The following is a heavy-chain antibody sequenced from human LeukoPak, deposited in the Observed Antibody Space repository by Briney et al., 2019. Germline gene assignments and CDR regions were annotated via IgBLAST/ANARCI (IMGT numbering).Heavy chain of an antibody. CDR1: GFTFDDYA. D-gene: IGHD5-12*01. J-gene: IGHJ4*02. Sequence: GGSLRLSCAASGFTFDDYALHWVRQPPGKGLECVSLISGDGSITYYADSVKGRFTISRDNSKNSLYLQMNSLRTEDTALYYCAKDNWVATRGHYGFDYWGQGTLVTVSS. V-gene: IGHV3-43*02. CDR3: AKDNWVATRGHYGFDY. CDR2: ISGDGSIT.